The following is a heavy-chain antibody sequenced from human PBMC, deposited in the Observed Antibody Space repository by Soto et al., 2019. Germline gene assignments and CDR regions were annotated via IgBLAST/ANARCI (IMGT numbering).Heavy chain of an antibody. Sequence: EVQLVESGGGLVKPGGSLRLSCAASGFTFSSYSMSWVGQAPGKGLEWVSSITSSSSYIYYADSVKGRFTISRDNAKNSLYLQMNSLRAEDTAVYYCARVGSSGWYGAFDIWGQGTMVTVSS. CDR3: ARVGSSGWYGAFDI. CDR1: GFTFSSYS. CDR2: ITSSSSYI. J-gene: IGHJ3*02. D-gene: IGHD6-19*01. V-gene: IGHV3-21*01.